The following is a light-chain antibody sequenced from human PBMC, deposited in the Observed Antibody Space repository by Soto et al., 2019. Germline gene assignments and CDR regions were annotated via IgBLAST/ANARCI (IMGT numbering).Light chain of an antibody. V-gene: IGLV2-14*01. CDR1: SSDVGGYNY. Sequence: QSALTQPASVSGSPGQSITISCTGTSSDVGGYNYVSWYQQHPGKAPKLMIYDVSNRPSGVSNRFSGSKSANTASLTISGLQAEDEADYYCSSYTSSSPLVFGNGTKLTVL. CDR3: SSYTSSSPLV. CDR2: DVS. J-gene: IGLJ1*01.